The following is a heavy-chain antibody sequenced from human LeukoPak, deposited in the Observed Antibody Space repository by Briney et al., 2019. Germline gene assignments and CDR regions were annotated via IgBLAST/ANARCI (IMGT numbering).Heavy chain of an antibody. Sequence: SETLSLTCTVSGGSISSYYWSWIRQPAGKGLEWIGRIYTSGSTNYNPSLKSRVTMSVDTSKNQFSLKLSSVTAADTAVYYCAGRGRYSSSSGYYYYYYMDVWGKGTTVTVSS. CDR2: IYTSGST. V-gene: IGHV4-4*07. J-gene: IGHJ6*03. D-gene: IGHD6-6*01. CDR1: GGSISSYY. CDR3: AGRGRYSSSSGYYYYYYMDV.